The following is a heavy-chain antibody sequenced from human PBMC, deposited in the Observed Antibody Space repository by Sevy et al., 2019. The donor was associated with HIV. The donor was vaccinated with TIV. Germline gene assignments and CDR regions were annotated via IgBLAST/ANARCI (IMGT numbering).Heavy chain of an antibody. D-gene: IGHD4-17*01. J-gene: IGHJ6*02. CDR3: ARHHASYGVTGYYYYSGLDV. CDR1: EYSFRTYW. CDR2: IYPDVSDT. Sequence: GESLKISCKGSEYSFRTYWIGWVRQMPGKGLEWMGIIYPDVSDTRYSPSFQGQVTISADKSINTAYLLWNSLRASDSAMYYCARHHASYGVTGYYYYSGLDVWGQGTTVTVSS. V-gene: IGHV5-51*01.